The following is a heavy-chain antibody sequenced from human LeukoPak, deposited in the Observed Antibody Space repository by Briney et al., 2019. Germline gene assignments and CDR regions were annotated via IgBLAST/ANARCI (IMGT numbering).Heavy chain of an antibody. Sequence: PSETLSLTCTVSGGSISSSSYYWGWIRQPPGKGLEWIGSIYHSGSTYYNPSLKSRVTISVDTSKNQFSLKLSSVTAADTAVYYCASQLGRVGYWGQGTLVTVSS. CDR3: ASQLGRVGY. CDR2: IYHSGST. CDR1: GGSISSSSYY. J-gene: IGHJ4*02. D-gene: IGHD1-1*01. V-gene: IGHV4-39*07.